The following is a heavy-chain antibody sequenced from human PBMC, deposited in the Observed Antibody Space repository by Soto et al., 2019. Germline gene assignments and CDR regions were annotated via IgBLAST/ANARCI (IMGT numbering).Heavy chain of an antibody. D-gene: IGHD3-22*01. CDR3: ATHYDNSGHLSYFDL. Sequence: QPGGSLRLSCAASGFTFSSYAMSWVRQAPGKGLEWVSAISNSGSSTYYADSVKGRFTISRDNSKNTLYLQMNSLRAEDTAVYYCATHYDNSGHLSYFDLWGRGTLVTVSS. J-gene: IGHJ2*01. CDR2: ISNSGSST. CDR1: GFTFSSYA. V-gene: IGHV3-23*01.